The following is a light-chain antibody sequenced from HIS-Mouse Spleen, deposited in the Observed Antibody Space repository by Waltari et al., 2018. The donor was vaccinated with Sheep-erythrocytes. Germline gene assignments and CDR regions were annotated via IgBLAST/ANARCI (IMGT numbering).Light chain of an antibody. CDR2: EGS. J-gene: IGLJ3*02. CDR1: SSDVGSYNL. V-gene: IGLV2-23*01. CDR3: CSYAGSSTPWV. Sequence: QSALTQPASVSGSPGQSIPISCTGTSSDVGSYNLVSWYQQHPGKAPKLMIYEGSKRPSGVSKRFAGSKSGNTASLTISGLQAEDEADYYCCSYAGSSTPWVFGGGTKLTVL.